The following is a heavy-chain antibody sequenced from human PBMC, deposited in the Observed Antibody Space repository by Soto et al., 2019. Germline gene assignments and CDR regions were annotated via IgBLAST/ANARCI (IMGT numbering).Heavy chain of an antibody. V-gene: IGHV4-31*03. CDR3: APSGSSPYYFDA. D-gene: IGHD1-26*01. CDR1: GGSISSDGYY. Sequence: SETLSLTCIVSGGSISSDGYYWIWIRHHPGKGLEWIGYIYYSGSTYYNPSLKIRVTISVDTSKNQFSLKLSAVTAADTALYYCAPSGSSPYYFDAWC. CDR2: IYYSGST. J-gene: IGHJ4*01.